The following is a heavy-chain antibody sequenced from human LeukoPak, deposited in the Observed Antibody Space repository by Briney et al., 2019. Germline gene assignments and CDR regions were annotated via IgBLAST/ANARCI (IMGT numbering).Heavy chain of an antibody. J-gene: IGHJ4*02. CDR3: AQTAWGSGWYFDY. D-gene: IGHD3-16*01. CDR1: GFIFSDFA. V-gene: IGHV3-48*01. CDR2: ISSSSSTI. Sequence: HSGGSLRLSCAVGGFIFSDFAMSWLRQAPGKGLEWVSYISSSSSTIFYADSVKGRFTISRDNARNSLYLQMNSLRAEDTAVYYCAQTAWGSGWYFDYWGQGTLVTVSS.